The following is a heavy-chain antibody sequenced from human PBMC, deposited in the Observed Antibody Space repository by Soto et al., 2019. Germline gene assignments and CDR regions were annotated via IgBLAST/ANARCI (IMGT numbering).Heavy chain of an antibody. CDR3: ARDEVGSRTPDY. V-gene: IGHV1-2*02. Sequence: ASVKVSCKASGYTFTGYYMHWVRQAPGQGLEWMGWINPNSGGTNYAQKFQGRVTMTRETSISTAYMELSRLRSDDTAVYYCARDEVGSRTPDYWGQGTLVTVSS. J-gene: IGHJ4*02. CDR1: GYTFTGYY. D-gene: IGHD2-2*01. CDR2: INPNSGGT.